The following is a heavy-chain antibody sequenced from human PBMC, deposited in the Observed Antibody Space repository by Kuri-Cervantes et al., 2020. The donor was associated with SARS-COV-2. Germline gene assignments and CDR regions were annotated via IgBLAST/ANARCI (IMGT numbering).Heavy chain of an antibody. Sequence: GGSLRLSCAASGFTFSSYGMHWVRQAPGKGPEWVAFIRYDGSDKYYADSVKGRFTISRDNSKNTLYLQMNSLRAEDTAVYYCAKDSSCDFWSDLLDAQDYWGQGTLVTVSS. CDR3: AKDSSCDFWSDLLDAQDY. CDR2: IRYDGSDK. V-gene: IGHV3-30*02. D-gene: IGHD3-3*01. CDR1: GFTFSSYG. J-gene: IGHJ4*02.